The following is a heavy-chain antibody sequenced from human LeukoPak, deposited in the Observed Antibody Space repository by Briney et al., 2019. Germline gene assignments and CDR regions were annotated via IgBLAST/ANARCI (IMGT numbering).Heavy chain of an antibody. J-gene: IGHJ4*02. CDR2: ISGSGGST. CDR3: AKDRAPLKYCSSTSCYPSGACFDY. D-gene: IGHD2-2*01. CDR1: GFTFSSYA. V-gene: IGHV3-23*01. Sequence: GGSLRLSCAASGFTFSSYAMSWVRQAPGKGLEWVSAISGSGGSTYYADSVKGRFTISRDNSKNTLYLQMNSLRAEDTAVYYCAKDRAPLKYCSSTSCYPSGACFDYWGQGTLVAVSS.